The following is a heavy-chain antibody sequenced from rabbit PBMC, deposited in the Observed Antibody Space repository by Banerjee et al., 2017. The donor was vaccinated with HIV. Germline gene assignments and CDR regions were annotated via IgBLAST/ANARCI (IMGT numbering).Heavy chain of an antibody. CDR1: GFSFSSSYF. Sequence: QEQLVESGGGLVTPGASLTLTCTASGFSFSSSYFMCWVRQAPGKGLEWIACIDAGKTGNTYYASWAKGRFTISKTSSTTVTLQMTSLTVADTATYFCARAAVGSAGYGLASFNLWGPGTLVTVS. V-gene: IGHV1S45*01. D-gene: IGHD1-1*01. J-gene: IGHJ6*01. CDR3: ARAAVGSAGYGLASFNL. CDR2: IDAGKTGNT.